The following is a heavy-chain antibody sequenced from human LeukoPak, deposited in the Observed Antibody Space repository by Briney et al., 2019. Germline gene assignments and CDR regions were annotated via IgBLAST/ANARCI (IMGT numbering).Heavy chain of an antibody. Sequence: SETLSLTCIVSGGSINSGGYYWGWIRQRPGAGLQWIGYICSSGSTSYNPSLRSRVTMSIDTSNNQFSLKLNSVTAADTAVYYCARDGGGSLYGMDVWGQGTTVTVSS. CDR3: ARDGGGSLYGMDV. V-gene: IGHV4-31*03. J-gene: IGHJ6*02. CDR1: GGSINSGGYY. CDR2: ICSSGST. D-gene: IGHD2-15*01.